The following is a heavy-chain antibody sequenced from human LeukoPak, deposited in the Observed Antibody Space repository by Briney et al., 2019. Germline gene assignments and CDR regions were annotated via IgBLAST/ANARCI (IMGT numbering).Heavy chain of an antibody. V-gene: IGHV1-2*02. D-gene: IGHD3-16*01. CDR2: INPNSGGT. CDR3: AREVVAWGMNWFDP. J-gene: IGHJ5*02. CDR1: GYTFTGNY. Sequence: VASVKVSCKASGYTFTGNYIHWVRQVPGQGLEWMGWINPNSGGTNHAQKFQGRVTMTRDTSISTASMELSRLTSDDTAVYYCAREVVAWGMNWFDPWAREPWSPSPQ.